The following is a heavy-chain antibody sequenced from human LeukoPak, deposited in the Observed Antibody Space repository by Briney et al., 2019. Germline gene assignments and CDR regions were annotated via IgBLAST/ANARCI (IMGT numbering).Heavy chain of an antibody. J-gene: IGHJ5*02. CDR2: IYYSGST. Sequence: SQTLSLTCTFSGGSLRRGDYYWSWIRQPPGTGLEWIGYIYYSGSTYYNPSLKSRVTISVDTSKNQFSLKLSSATAADTAVYYCARERRAGYCSSTSCQNGNWFDPWGQGTLVTVSS. V-gene: IGHV4-30-4*01. D-gene: IGHD2-2*01. CDR3: ARERRAGYCSSTSCQNGNWFDP. CDR1: GGSLRRGDYY.